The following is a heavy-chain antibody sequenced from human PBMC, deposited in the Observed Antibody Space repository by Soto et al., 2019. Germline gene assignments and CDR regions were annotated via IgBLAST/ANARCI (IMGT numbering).Heavy chain of an antibody. V-gene: IGHV3-11*01. CDR1: GAIFRDYY. CDR3: ARDHGGGGLTLEY. CDR2: ISNSGRIP. Sequence: QVHLEESGGGWVKPGGSLRLPCTASGAIFRDYYMSWIRQAPGKGREGVSDISNSGRIPYHAEPVEGRFNISRDNAKDSLYLQMNSRRPEDSAIYYCARDHGGGGLTLEYWGQGTLVTVSS. D-gene: IGHD3-16*01. J-gene: IGHJ4*02.